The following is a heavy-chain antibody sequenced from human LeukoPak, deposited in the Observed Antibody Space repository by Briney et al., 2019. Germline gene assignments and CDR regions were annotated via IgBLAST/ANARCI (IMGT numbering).Heavy chain of an antibody. CDR2: INWNGGSI. J-gene: IGHJ6*03. CDR3: AKDGRFSGSPYFSYMDV. Sequence: GGSLRLSCVASGFTFGDYPMHWVRHVPGKGLEWGLGINWNGGSIGYADSVKGRFTISRDNAKTSPYLQMNSLRAEDTALYYSAKDGRFSGSPYFSYMDVWGKGTTITVS. D-gene: IGHD1-26*01. CDR1: GFTFGDYP. V-gene: IGHV3-9*01.